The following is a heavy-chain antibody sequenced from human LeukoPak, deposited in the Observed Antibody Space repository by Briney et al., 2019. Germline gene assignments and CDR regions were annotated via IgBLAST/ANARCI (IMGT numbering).Heavy chain of an antibody. J-gene: IGHJ5*02. V-gene: IGHV1-69*05. CDR2: IIPIFGTA. Sequence: GGPVKVSCKASGGTFSSYAIRWGGQAPGQGLEWVGGIIPIFGTANYAQKFQGRVTITTDESTSTAYMELSSLRSEDTAVYYCARVRQQLLNNWFDPWGQGTLVTVSS. CDR1: GGTFSSYA. D-gene: IGHD6-13*01. CDR3: ARVRQQLLNNWFDP.